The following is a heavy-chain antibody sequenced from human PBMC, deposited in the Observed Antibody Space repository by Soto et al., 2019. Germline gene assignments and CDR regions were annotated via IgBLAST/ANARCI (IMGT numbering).Heavy chain of an antibody. CDR1: GFTFDDHA. D-gene: IGHD3-16*01. CDR2: ISWNSGSI. CDR3: AKDSGGGVGLFDY. V-gene: IGHV3-9*01. Sequence: EVQLVESGGGLVQPGRSLRLSCAASGFTFDDHAMHWVRQVPGKGLEWVSGISWNSGSIGYADSVKGRFTISRDDAKNSLYLQMNSLRVEDTALYYCAKDSGGGVGLFDYWGQGALVTVSS. J-gene: IGHJ4*02.